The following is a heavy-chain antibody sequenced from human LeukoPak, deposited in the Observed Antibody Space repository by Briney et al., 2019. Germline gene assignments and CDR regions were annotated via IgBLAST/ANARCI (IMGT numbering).Heavy chain of an antibody. D-gene: IGHD2-8*01. CDR3: ARERDYRDTNGAFDI. Sequence: GGSLRLSCAASGFTFSSYSMNWVRQAPGKGLEWVSYISSSSSTIYYADSVKGRFTISRDNAKNSLYLQMNSLRAEDTAVYYCARERDYRDTNGAFDIWGQGTMVTVSS. CDR2: ISSSSSTI. CDR1: GFTFSSYS. J-gene: IGHJ3*02. V-gene: IGHV3-48*01.